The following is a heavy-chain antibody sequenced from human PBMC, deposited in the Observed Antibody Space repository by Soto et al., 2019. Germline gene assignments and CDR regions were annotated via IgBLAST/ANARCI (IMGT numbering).Heavy chain of an antibody. CDR1: GGTFRGYY. D-gene: IGHD6-13*01. Sequence: PSETLPLSSAVYGGTFRGYYCSWIRQPPGKGLEWIGEINHSGSTNYSPSLKSRVTISVDTSKNQFSLKLSSVTAADTAVYYCARGRLLSRDYSSSWRGNWFDPWGQGTLVTVSS. CDR2: INHSGST. J-gene: IGHJ5*02. V-gene: IGHV4-34*01. CDR3: ARGRLLSRDYSSSWRGNWFDP.